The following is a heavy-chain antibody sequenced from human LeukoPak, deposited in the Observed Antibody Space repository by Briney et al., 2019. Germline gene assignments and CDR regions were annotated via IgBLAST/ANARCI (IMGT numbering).Heavy chain of an antibody. V-gene: IGHV4-4*02. J-gene: IGHJ3*02. CDR2: IYHSGST. CDR1: GGSISSSNW. D-gene: IGHD3-10*01. CDR3: AREGIGGSGISRGAFDI. Sequence: SGTLSLTCAVSGGSISSSNWWSWVRQPPGKGLEWIGEIYHSGSTNYNPSLKSRVTISVDKSKNQFSLKLSSVTAADTAVYYCAREGIGGSGISRGAFDIWGQGTMVTVSS.